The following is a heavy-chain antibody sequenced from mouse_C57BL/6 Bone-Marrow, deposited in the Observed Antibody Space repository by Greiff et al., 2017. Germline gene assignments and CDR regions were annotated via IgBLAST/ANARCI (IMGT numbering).Heavy chain of an antibody. D-gene: IGHD1-1*01. J-gene: IGHJ1*03. Sequence: EVQLQQSGPELVKPGASVKIPCKASGYTFTDYNMDWVKQSHGKSLEWIGDINPNNGGTIYNQKFKGKATLTVDKSSSTAYMELRSLTSEDTAVYYCARSLYYGSSYVYFDVWGTGTTVTVSS. CDR2: INPNNGGT. V-gene: IGHV1-18*01. CDR3: ARSLYYGSSYVYFDV. CDR1: GYTFTDYN.